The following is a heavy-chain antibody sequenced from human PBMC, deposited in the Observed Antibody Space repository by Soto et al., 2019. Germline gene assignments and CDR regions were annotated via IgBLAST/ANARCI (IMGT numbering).Heavy chain of an antibody. D-gene: IGHD3-10*01. CDR2: ISSYNDNT. J-gene: IGHJ4*02. Sequence: QVQLVQSGAEVKKPGASVKVSCKASGYTFTSYGISWVRQAPGQGLKWMGWISSYNDNTNYAQKLQGRVTLTMDKATSAAYMALRSLRADETAVYYSARGASLGFGEFLRFDYGGQGTLVTVSS. CDR1: GYTFTSYG. CDR3: ARGASLGFGEFLRFDY. V-gene: IGHV1-18*01.